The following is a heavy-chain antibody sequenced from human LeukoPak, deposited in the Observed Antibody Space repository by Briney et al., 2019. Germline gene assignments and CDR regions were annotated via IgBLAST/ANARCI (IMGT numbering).Heavy chain of an antibody. CDR3: AREDNTGYCDY. Sequence: PSETLCLTCTVSGGSISSYYWNWIRQPPGKGLEWIGYIYYSGRTSYNPSLKSRVTISVDTSKNQFSLKLSSMTAADTAVYYCAREDNTGYCDYWGQGTLVTVSS. J-gene: IGHJ4*02. V-gene: IGHV4-59*01. D-gene: IGHD2-8*02. CDR2: IYYSGRT. CDR1: GGSISSYY.